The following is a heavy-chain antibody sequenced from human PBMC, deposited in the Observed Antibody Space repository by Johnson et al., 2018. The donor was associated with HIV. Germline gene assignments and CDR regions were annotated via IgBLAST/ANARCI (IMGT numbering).Heavy chain of an antibody. J-gene: IGHJ3*02. CDR1: GFTVSTSY. CDR3: ARGRGPRGAFDI. V-gene: IGHV3-66*02. Sequence: VQLVESGGGLVQPGGSLRLSCAVSGFTVSTSYMTWVRQAPGKGLDWVSVIYSGDSTDYADSLKGRFTISRDNSKNTLYLQMNSLRAEDTAVYYCARGRGPRGAFDIWGQGTMVTVSS. CDR2: IYSGDST. D-gene: IGHD3-16*01.